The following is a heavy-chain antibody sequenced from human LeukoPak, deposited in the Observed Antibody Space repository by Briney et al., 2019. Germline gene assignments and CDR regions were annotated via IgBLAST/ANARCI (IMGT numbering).Heavy chain of an antibody. J-gene: IGHJ4*02. V-gene: IGHV4-34*01. CDR1: GGSFSDYY. CDR3: ARRGQAGYLY. D-gene: IGHD3-16*02. Sequence: SETLSLTCAVYGGSFSDYYWSWIRQPPGKGLEWIGEIDHSGSTNYKPSLKSRVTISVDTSQNQFPLNVFSVTAADTAVYYCARRGQAGYLYWGQGTLVTVSS. CDR2: IDHSGST.